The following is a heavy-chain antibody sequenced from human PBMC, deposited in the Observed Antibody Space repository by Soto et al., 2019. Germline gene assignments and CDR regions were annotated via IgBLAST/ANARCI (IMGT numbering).Heavy chain of an antibody. V-gene: IGHV3-11*05. CDR3: ARDHHRYSGYDYVDY. CDR2: ISSSSSYT. J-gene: IGHJ4*02. Sequence: QVQLVESGGGLVKPGGSVRLSCVASGFTFSDYYMSWIRQAPGKGLEWVSYISSSSSYTNYADSVKGRFTISRDNAKNSLYLQMNSLRAEDTAVYYCARDHHRYSGYDYVDYWGQGTLVTVSS. CDR1: GFTFSDYY. D-gene: IGHD5-12*01.